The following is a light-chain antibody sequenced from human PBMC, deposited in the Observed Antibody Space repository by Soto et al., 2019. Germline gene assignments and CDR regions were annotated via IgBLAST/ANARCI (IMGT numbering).Light chain of an antibody. J-gene: IGKJ2*02. CDR3: QQYYSPCT. CDR1: QGISSY. CDR2: AAS. Sequence: AIRMTQSPSSFSASTGDRVTITCRASQGISSYLAWYQQKPGKAPKLLIYAASTLQSGVPSRFSGSGSGTDFTLSISCLQSEDFATYYCQQYYSPCTFGQGTKLEIK. V-gene: IGKV1-8*01.